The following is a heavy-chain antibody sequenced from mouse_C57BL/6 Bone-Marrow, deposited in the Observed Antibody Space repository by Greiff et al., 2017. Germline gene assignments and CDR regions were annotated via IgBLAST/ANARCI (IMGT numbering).Heavy chain of an antibody. D-gene: IGHD1-1*01. CDR2: IHPNSGST. J-gene: IGHJ4*01. CDR3: AQYYYGTLYAMDY. Sequence: VQLQQPGAELVKPGASVKLSCKASGYTFTSYWMHWVKQRPGQGLEWIGMIHPNSGSTNYNEKFKSKATLTVDKSSSTAYMQLSSLTSDDSAVYYCAQYYYGTLYAMDYWGQGTSVTVSS. CDR1: GYTFTSYW. V-gene: IGHV1-64*01.